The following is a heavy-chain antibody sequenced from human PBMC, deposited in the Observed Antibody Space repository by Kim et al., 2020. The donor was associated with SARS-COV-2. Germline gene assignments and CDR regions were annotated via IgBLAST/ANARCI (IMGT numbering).Heavy chain of an antibody. J-gene: IGHJ4*02. CDR1: GFTFSNYG. V-gene: IGHV3-30*18. CDR3: AKESAVTGDY. CDR2: ISNDGSNK. D-gene: IGHD6-19*01. Sequence: GGSLRLSCAASGFTFSNYGMHWVRQAPGKGLEWVAVISNDGSNKFYADSVKGRFTISRDNSKNTLYLQMKTLSAEDTAVYYCAKESAVTGDYWGQGTLVTVSS.